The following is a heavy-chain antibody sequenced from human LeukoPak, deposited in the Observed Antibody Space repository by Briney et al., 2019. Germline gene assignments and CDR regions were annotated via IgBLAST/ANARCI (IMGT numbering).Heavy chain of an antibody. CDR3: ARDSSGYYYGSAFDI. J-gene: IGHJ3*02. CDR1: GGSISSGGYY. Sequence: PSQTLSLTCTVSGGSISSGGYYWSWIRQHPGKGLEWAGYIYYSGSTYYNPSLKSRVTISVDTSKNQFSLKLSSVTAADTAVYHCARDSSGYYYGSAFDIWGQGTMVTVSS. D-gene: IGHD3-22*01. CDR2: IYYSGST. V-gene: IGHV4-31*03.